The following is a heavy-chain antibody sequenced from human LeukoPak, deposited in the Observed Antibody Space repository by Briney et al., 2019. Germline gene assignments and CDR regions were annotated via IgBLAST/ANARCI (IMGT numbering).Heavy chain of an antibody. V-gene: IGHV3-15*01. D-gene: IGHD3-22*01. CDR2: IKSKTDGGTT. Sequence: GGSLRLSCAASGFTFNNAWMNWVRQAPGKGLEWVGRIKSKTDGGTTDYAAPVKGRFTISRDDSKNTLYMQMNSLKTEDTAVYYCTTDRYYDNSELQFQHWGQGTLVTVSS. J-gene: IGHJ1*01. CDR3: TTDRYYDNSELQFQH. CDR1: GFTFNNAW.